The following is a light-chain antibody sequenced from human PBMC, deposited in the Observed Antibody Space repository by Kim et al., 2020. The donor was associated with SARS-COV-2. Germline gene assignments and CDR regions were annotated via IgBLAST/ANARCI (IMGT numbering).Light chain of an antibody. V-gene: IGKV3-15*01. Sequence: EIVMTQSPAPLSVSPGERATLSCRASQSVNSNLAWYQQKPGQAPRLLIYGASTRATDIPDRFSGSGSGTEFTLTISRLEPEDCAVYYCQQYENSPWTFGQGTEVDIK. CDR1: QSVNSN. CDR3: QQYENSPWT. J-gene: IGKJ1*01. CDR2: GAS.